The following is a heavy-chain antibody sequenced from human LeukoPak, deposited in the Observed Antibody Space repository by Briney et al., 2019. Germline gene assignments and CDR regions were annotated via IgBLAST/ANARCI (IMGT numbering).Heavy chain of an antibody. CDR1: GGSISSYY. Sequence: SENLSLNCTVSGGSISSYYWSWLRQPPGKGLEWIGYIYYSGSTNYNPSLKSRVTISVDTSKNQFSLKLSSVTAADTAVYYCARDLASSGCYDYWGQGTLVTVSS. CDR3: ARDLASSGCYDY. CDR2: IYYSGST. D-gene: IGHD6-19*01. J-gene: IGHJ4*02. V-gene: IGHV4-59*01.